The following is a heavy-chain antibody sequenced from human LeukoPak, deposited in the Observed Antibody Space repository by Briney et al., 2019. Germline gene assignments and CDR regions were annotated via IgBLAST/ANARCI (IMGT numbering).Heavy chain of an antibody. CDR3: ARITTSYADY. Sequence: GGSLRLSCAASGFTFSSNGMHWVRQAPGKGLEWVALIWYDGSKKYYADSVEGRFTISRDNSKNTLYLQMNSLRAEGTAVYYCARITTSYADYWGQGTLVTVSS. D-gene: IGHD3-22*01. CDR1: GFTFSSNG. CDR2: IWYDGSKK. J-gene: IGHJ4*02. V-gene: IGHV3-33*01.